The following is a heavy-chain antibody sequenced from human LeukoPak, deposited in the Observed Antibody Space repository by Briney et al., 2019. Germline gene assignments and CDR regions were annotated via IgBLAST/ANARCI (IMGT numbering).Heavy chain of an antibody. J-gene: IGHJ6*02. CDR3: AADKPTTLNYWYGMDV. Sequence: ASVKVSCKASGYTFTSYGISWVRQAPGQGLEWMGWISAYNGNTNYAQKLQGRVTMTTDTSTSTAYMELRSLRSDDTAVYYCAADKPTTLNYWYGMDVWGQGTTVTVSS. D-gene: IGHD5-12*01. CDR2: ISAYNGNT. CDR1: GYTFTSYG. V-gene: IGHV1-18*01.